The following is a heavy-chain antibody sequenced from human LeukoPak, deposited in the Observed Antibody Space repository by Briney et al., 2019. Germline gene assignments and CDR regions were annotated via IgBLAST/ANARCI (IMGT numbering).Heavy chain of an antibody. J-gene: IGHJ4*02. CDR3: ARGSYYDSSGSFYFDY. V-gene: IGHV3-23*01. CDR1: GFTFSSYA. Sequence: GGSLRLSCAASGFTFSSYAMSWVRQAPGKGLEWVSGISGSGDNTYYADSVKGRFTISRDNSKNTLYVQVNSLGTGDTAAYYCARGSYYDSSGSFYFDYWGQGTLVTVSS. D-gene: IGHD3-22*01. CDR2: ISGSGDNT.